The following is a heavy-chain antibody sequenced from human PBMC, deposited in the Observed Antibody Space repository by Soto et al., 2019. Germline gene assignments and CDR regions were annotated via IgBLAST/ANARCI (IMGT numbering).Heavy chain of an antibody. V-gene: IGHV3-66*01. Sequence: EVQLVESGGGLVQPGGSLRLSCAASGFTVSSNYMSWVRQAPGNGLEWVSVIYSGGSTYYADSVKGRFTISRDNSKNTLYLQMNSLRAEDTAVYYCARDLGGYSSSWYKGLGYWGQGTLVTVSS. CDR3: ARDLGGYSSSWYKGLGY. CDR2: IYSGGST. CDR1: GFTVSSNY. J-gene: IGHJ4*02. D-gene: IGHD6-13*01.